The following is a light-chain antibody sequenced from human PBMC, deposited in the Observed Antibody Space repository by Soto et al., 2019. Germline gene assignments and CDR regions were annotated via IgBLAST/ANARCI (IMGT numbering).Light chain of an antibody. CDR1: QTVTSF. V-gene: IGKV3-11*01. CDR2: DAS. Sequence: DSVLTQSPATLSLSPGERATLSCRASQTVTSFLAWYQQKPGQAPRLLIYDASHRATGIPDRFSGSGSGTDFTLTISSLEPEDFAVYYCQERTNWPLMYTFGQGTKLEI. J-gene: IGKJ2*01. CDR3: QERTNWPLMYT.